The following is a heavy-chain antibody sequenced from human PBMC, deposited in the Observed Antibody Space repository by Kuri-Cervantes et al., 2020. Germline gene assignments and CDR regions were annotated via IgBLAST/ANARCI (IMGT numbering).Heavy chain of an antibody. D-gene: IGHD3-22*01. Sequence: GESLKISCAASGFTFSSYGMHWVRQAPGKGLEWVAVISYDGSNKYYADSVKGRFTISRDNSKNTLYLQMNSLRAEDTAVYYCAKTEGDYYDSSGYWFDYWGQGTLVTVSS. J-gene: IGHJ4*02. CDR3: AKTEGDYYDSSGYWFDY. V-gene: IGHV3-30*18. CDR1: GFTFSSYG. CDR2: ISYDGSNK.